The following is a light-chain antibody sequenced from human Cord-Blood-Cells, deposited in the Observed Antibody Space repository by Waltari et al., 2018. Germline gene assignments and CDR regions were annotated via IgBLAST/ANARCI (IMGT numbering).Light chain of an antibody. V-gene: IGKV1-39*01. CDR3: QQSYSTPYT. CDR1: QSISSY. CDR2: AAS. J-gene: IGKJ2*01. Sequence: DIQMTQSPSSLSASVGDSVTITCLASQSISSYLNWYQQKPGQAPKLLIYAASSLQSGVPSRFSGSGSGTDFTLTISSLQPEDFATYYCQQSYSTPYTFGQGTKLEIK.